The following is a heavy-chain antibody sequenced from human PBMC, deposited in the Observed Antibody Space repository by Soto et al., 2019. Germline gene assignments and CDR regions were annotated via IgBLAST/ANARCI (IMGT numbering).Heavy chain of an antibody. J-gene: IGHJ4*02. CDR1: GYTFTSYA. Sequence: ASVKVSCKASGYTFTSYAMHWVRQAPGQRLEWMGWINTGNGNTKYSQKFQGRVTITRDTSASTAYMELSSLRSEDTAVYYCARVDDYVWGSYQLDYWGQGTLVTVSS. CDR3: ARVDDYVWGSYQLDY. V-gene: IGHV1-3*04. D-gene: IGHD3-16*02. CDR2: INTGNGNT.